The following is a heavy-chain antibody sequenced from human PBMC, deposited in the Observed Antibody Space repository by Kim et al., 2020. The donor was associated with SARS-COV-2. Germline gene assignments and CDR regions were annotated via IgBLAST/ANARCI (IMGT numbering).Heavy chain of an antibody. V-gene: IGHV4-59*09. J-gene: IGHJ4*02. Sequence: PSLKSRVTRSVDTSRKQFSLKLSSGTAADTAVYYCARGREGYTSSWYLDYWGQGTLVTVSS. D-gene: IGHD6-13*01. CDR3: ARGREGYTSSWYLDY.